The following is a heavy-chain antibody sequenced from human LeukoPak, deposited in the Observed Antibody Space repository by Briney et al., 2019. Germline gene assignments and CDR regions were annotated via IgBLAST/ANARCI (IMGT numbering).Heavy chain of an antibody. Sequence: ASVKVSCKASGGTFSSYAISWVRQAPGQGLEWMGRIIPIFGTANYAQKFQGRVTITTDESTSTAYMELSSLRSEDTAVYYCARSPLLFPGWFDPWGQGTLVTASS. CDR1: GGTFSSYA. V-gene: IGHV1-69*05. CDR2: IIPIFGTA. J-gene: IGHJ5*02. D-gene: IGHD2-21*01. CDR3: ARSPLLFPGWFDP.